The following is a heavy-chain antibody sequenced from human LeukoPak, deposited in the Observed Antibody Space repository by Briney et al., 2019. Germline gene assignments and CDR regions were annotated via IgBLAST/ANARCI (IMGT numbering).Heavy chain of an antibody. CDR3: ARDRGVAVAATWDY. D-gene: IGHD6-19*01. CDR1: GGTFSSYA. J-gene: IGHJ4*02. V-gene: IGHV1-69*01. Sequence: ASVKVSCKASGGTFSSYAISWVRQAPGQGLEWMGGIIPIFGTANYAQKFQGRVTITADESTSTAYMELSSLRSEDTAVYYCARDRGVAVAATWDYWGQGTLVTVSS. CDR2: IIPIFGTA.